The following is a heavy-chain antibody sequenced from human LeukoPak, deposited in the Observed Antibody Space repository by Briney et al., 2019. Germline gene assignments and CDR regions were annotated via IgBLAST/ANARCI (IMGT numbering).Heavy chain of an antibody. CDR2: IYTSGST. CDR3: ARVYHYDFWSTDYYYYMDV. V-gene: IGHV4-4*07. D-gene: IGHD3-3*01. Sequence: PSETLSLTCTVSGGSISSYYWSWIRQPAGRGLEWIGRIYTSGSTNYNPSLKSRVTMSVDTSKNQFSLKLSSVTAADTAVYYCARVYHYDFWSTDYYYYMDVWGKGTTVTVSS. CDR1: GGSISSYY. J-gene: IGHJ6*03.